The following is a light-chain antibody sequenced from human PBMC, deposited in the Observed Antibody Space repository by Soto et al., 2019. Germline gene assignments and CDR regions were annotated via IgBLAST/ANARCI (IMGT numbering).Light chain of an antibody. Sequence: TLGPGPRCLVPGRCVSLPCRASQSVSSNLVWYLQKPGQAPRLLIYGASTRATGIPARFSGSGSGTDFTLTISSLEPEDFAVYYCQQRSVWPITFGQGTRLEIK. CDR3: QQRSVWPIT. CDR1: QSVSSN. CDR2: GAS. J-gene: IGKJ5*01. V-gene: IGKV3-11*01.